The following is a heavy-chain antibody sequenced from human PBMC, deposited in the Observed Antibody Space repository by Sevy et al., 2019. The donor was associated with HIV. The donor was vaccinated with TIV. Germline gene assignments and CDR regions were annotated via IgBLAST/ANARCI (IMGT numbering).Heavy chain of an antibody. CDR1: GFTFDDYG. V-gene: IGHV3-20*04. Sequence: GGSLRLSCAASGFTFDDYGMSWVRQAPGKGLEWVSGINWNGGSTGYADSVKGRFTISRDNAKNSLYLQMNSLRAEDTALYYCARGTLRRGDSYGFYDYWGQGTLVTVSS. D-gene: IGHD5-18*01. CDR3: ARGTLRRGDSYGFYDY. CDR2: INWNGGST. J-gene: IGHJ4*02.